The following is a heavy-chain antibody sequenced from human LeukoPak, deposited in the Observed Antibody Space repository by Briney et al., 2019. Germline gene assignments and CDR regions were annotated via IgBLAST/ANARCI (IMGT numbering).Heavy chain of an antibody. D-gene: IGHD2-2*01. Sequence: PGGSLRLSCAASGFTFSRYWMSWVRQAPGKGPEWVANIKQDGSQKFYVDSVKGRFTISRDNAKNSLYLQMNSLRAEDTAVYYCAINYACDYWGQGTLVTVSS. CDR2: IKQDGSQK. CDR3: AINYACDY. CDR1: GFTFSRYW. J-gene: IGHJ4*02. V-gene: IGHV3-7*01.